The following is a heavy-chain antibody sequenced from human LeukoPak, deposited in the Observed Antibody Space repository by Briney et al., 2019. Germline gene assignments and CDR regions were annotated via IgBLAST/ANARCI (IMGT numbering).Heavy chain of an antibody. CDR3: ARGDRRANYYYYRMDV. V-gene: IGHV3-11*01. J-gene: IGHJ6*02. Sequence: GGSLRLSCAASGFTFSDYYMSWIRQPPGKGLEWVSYISSSGSTIYYADSVKGRFTISRDNAKNSLYLQMNSLRAEDTAVYYCARGDRRANYYYYRMDVWGQGTTVTVYS. CDR1: GFTFSDYY. CDR2: ISSSGSTI. D-gene: IGHD2-15*01.